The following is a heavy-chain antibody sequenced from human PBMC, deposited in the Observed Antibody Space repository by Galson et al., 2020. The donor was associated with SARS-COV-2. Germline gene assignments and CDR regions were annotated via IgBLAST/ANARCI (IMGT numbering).Heavy chain of an antibody. J-gene: IGHJ4*02. V-gene: IGHV3-21*01. CDR3: AREYNWNYLNEFDY. D-gene: IGHD1-7*01. Sequence: GGSLRLSCAASRFTFSSYSMNWVRQAPGKGLEWVSSISSSSSYIYYADSVKGRFTISRDNAKNSLYLQMNSLRAEDTAVYYCAREYNWNYLNEFDYWGQGTLVTVSS. CDR1: RFTFSSYS. CDR2: ISSSSSYI.